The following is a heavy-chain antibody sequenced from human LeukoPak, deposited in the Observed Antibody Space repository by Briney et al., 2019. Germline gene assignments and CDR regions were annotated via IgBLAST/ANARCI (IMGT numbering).Heavy chain of an antibody. V-gene: IGHV4-34*01. D-gene: IGHD3-22*01. CDR1: GGSFRGYY. CDR2: INHSGST. J-gene: IGHJ4*02. CDR3: ARVGHYYDSSGHD. Sequence: SETLSLTCAVYGGSFRGYYWSWIRQPPGKGLEWIGEINHSGSTNYNPSLKSRVTISVDTSKNQFSLKLSSVTAADTAVYYCARVGHYYDSSGHDWGQGTLVTVSS.